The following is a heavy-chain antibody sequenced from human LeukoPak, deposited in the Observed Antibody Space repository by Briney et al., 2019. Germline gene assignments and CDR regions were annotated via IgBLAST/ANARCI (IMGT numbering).Heavy chain of an antibody. Sequence: SQTLSLTCAISGDTFSSNSAAWNWIRQSPSRGLEWLGGTYYRSKWYNDYAVSVKSRITINPDTSKNQFSLQLNSVTPEDTAVYYCARGSDSLGDGMDVWGQGTTVTVSS. J-gene: IGHJ6*02. D-gene: IGHD2-15*01. V-gene: IGHV6-1*01. CDR2: TYYRSKWYN. CDR1: GDTFSSNSAA. CDR3: ARGSDSLGDGMDV.